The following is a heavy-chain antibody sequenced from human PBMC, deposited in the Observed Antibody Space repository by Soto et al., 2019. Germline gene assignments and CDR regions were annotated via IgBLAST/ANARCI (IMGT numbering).Heavy chain of an antibody. V-gene: IGHV4-59*08. CDR2: IYYSGTT. CDR3: ARQSDSYFFDV. D-gene: IGHD5-18*01. CDR1: GGSISSYY. Sequence: SETLSLTCTVSGGSISSYYWSWIRQPPGKGLEWIGYIYYSGTTNYNPSLKSRVTISVDTSKNQLSLKLNSVTAADTAMYYCARQSDSYFFDVWGKGALVTVSS. J-gene: IGHJ4*02.